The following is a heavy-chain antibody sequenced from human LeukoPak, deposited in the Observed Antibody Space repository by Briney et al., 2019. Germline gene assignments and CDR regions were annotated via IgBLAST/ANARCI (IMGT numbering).Heavy chain of an antibody. D-gene: IGHD6-13*01. J-gene: IGHJ5*02. V-gene: IGHV4-4*07. CDR1: GGSISSYY. Sequence: SETLSLTCTVSGGSISSYYWSWIRQPAGEGLEWIGRIYTSGSTNYNPSLKSRVTMSVATSKNQFSLKLSSVTAADTAVYYCARAGRDSSSWSNNWFDPWGQGTLVTVSS. CDR2: IYTSGST. CDR3: ARAGRDSSSWSNNWFDP.